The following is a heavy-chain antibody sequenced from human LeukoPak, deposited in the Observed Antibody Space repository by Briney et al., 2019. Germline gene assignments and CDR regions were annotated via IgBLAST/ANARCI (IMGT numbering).Heavy chain of an antibody. CDR2: IYADGST. V-gene: IGHV3-66*01. CDR3: ARDRDDMVRGVMKSFYFDS. CDR1: GFTVSSSY. Sequence: GGSLRLSCAASGFTVSSSYMSWVRQAPGKGLEWVSVIYADGSTYYADSVKARSTISRDNSRNTLYLQMNSLRAEDTAVYYCARDRDDMVRGVMKSFYFDSWGQGTLVTVSS. D-gene: IGHD3-10*01. J-gene: IGHJ4*02.